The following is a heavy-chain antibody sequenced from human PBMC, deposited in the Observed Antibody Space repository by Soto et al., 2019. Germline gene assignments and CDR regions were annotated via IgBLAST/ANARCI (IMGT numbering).Heavy chain of an antibody. CDR2: INPSGGST. J-gene: IGHJ5*02. D-gene: IGHD3-16*02. V-gene: IGHV1-46*01. Sequence: ASVKVSCKASGYTFTSYYMHWVRQAPGQGLEWMGIINPSGGSTSYAQKFQGRVTMTTDTSTNTAYMELRSLRSDDTAVYYCARANYRSWFDPWGQGTLVTVSS. CDR1: GYTFTSYY. CDR3: ARANYRSWFDP.